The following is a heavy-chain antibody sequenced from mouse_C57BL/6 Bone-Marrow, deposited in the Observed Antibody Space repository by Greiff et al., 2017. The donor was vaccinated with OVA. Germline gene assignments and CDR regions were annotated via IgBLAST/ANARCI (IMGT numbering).Heavy chain of an antibody. CDR3: ARGWGFLYWYFDD. CDR2: IEPANGNT. J-gene: IGHJ1*03. V-gene: IGHV14-3*01. D-gene: IGHD1-1*02. Sequence: EVQLQQSVAELVRPGASVTLSCTASGFTFKNTYMHWVQQRPEQGLEWIGRIEPANGNTKYAAKFQGMATITADTSSNTADLNRSRPTAEDTANYYRARGWGFLYWYFDDWGTGTTVTVSS. CDR1: GFTFKNTY.